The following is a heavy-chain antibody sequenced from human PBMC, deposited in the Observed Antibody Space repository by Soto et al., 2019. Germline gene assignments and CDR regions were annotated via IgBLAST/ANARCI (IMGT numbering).Heavy chain of an antibody. J-gene: IGHJ4*01. CDR2: IRIKAKSYTT. CDR1: GFTFSDHN. Sequence: EVQLVESGGGLVQPGGSLRLSCAASGFTFSDHNMDWLHQSPGKGLEWVGRIRIKAKSYTTEYAASVEGRFTISRDDSDTSLFLQMNSLKSEDTAVYFCARVVASHTYDDYWGHGTLVTVSS. D-gene: IGHD5-12*01. CDR3: ARVVASHTYDDY. V-gene: IGHV3-72*01.